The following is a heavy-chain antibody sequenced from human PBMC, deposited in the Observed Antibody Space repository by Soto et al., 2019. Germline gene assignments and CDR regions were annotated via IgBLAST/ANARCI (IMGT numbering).Heavy chain of an antibody. CDR3: AREWEYSSSSGGGQVSYYYYYGMDV. Sequence: QVQLVQSGAEVKKPGASVKVSCKASGYTFTGYYMHWVRQAPGQGLEWMGWINPNSGGTNYAQKLEGWVTTTRETTISTAYMGLGRVRSDDTAVYYCAREWEYSSSSGGGQVSYYYYYGMDVWGQGTTVTVSS. V-gene: IGHV1-2*04. D-gene: IGHD6-6*01. CDR1: GYTFTGYY. J-gene: IGHJ6*02. CDR2: INPNSGGT.